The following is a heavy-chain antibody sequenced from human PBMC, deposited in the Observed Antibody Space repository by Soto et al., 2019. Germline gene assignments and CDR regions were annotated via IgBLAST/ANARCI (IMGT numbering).Heavy chain of an antibody. J-gene: IGHJ6*02. CDR1: GYTFTSYG. V-gene: IGHV1-18*01. CDR2: ISAYNGNT. Sequence: ASVKVSCKASGYTFTSYGISWVRQAPGQGLEWMGWISAYNGNTNYAQKLQGRVTMTTDTSTSTAYMELRSLRSDDTAVYYCARIGYCSSTSCPNYYYYGMDVWGQGTTVTVSS. CDR3: ARIGYCSSTSCPNYYYYGMDV. D-gene: IGHD2-2*01.